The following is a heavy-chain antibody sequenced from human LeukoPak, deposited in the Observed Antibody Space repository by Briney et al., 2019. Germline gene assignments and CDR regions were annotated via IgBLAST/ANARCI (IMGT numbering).Heavy chain of an antibody. D-gene: IGHD5-12*01. J-gene: IGHJ6*03. CDR3: AREGVDIVATTKGHYYYYMDV. CDR1: GFTFSSYG. CDR2: ISYDGSNK. Sequence: GGSLRLSCAASGFTFSSYGMHWVRQAPGKGLEWVAVISYDGSNKYYADSVKGRFTISRDNSKNTLYLQMNSLRAEDTAVYYCAREGVDIVATTKGHYYYYMDVWGKGTTVTVSS. V-gene: IGHV3-30*03.